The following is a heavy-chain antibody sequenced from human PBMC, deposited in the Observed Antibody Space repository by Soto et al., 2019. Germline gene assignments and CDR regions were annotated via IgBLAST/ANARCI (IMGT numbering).Heavy chain of an antibody. CDR1: GGSLSSSAYC. J-gene: IGHJ3*02. Sequence: QMHLQESGSGLVKPSRTLSLTCAVSGGSLSSSAYCWSRIRQPPGNGLEWIGFIYQSGSTYYNPSLKTRVTMSLDRPKNQFSLKLSPVTAADTAVYYCARELLFYDSDGFSWDDAFDIWGQGTMVTVSS. CDR3: ARELLFYDSDGFSWDDAFDI. D-gene: IGHD3-22*01. CDR2: IYQSGST. V-gene: IGHV4-30-2*01.